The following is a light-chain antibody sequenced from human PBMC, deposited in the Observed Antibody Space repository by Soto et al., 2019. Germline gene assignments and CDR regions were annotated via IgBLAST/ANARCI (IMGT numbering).Light chain of an antibody. J-gene: IGLJ2*01. CDR3: AAWDDSLNAVV. CDR1: NSNIGTTT. CDR2: SSS. V-gene: IGLV1-44*01. Sequence: QSVLTQPPSASGAPEQRVTISCSGSNSNIGTTTVNWYQHVPGTAPKLLIYSSSQRPSGVPDRFSGSRSGTSASLAISGLQSEDEADYYCAAWDDSLNAVVFGGGTKVTVL.